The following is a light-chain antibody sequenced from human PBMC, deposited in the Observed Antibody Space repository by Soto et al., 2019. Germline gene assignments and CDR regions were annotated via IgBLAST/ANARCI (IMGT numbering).Light chain of an antibody. Sequence: DIQMTQSPSSVSASVGDSVTITCRASQGIDNWLAWYQQKPGMAPKLLISAAANLQSGVPTRFSGSGSGTDFLLTINSLQPEDFATYFFQQASHCPRAFGGGTKVEI. CDR3: QQASHCPRA. J-gene: IGKJ4*01. V-gene: IGKV1-12*01. CDR2: AAA. CDR1: QGIDNW.